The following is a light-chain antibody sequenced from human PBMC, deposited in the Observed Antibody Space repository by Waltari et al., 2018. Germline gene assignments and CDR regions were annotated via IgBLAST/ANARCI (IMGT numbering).Light chain of an antibody. V-gene: IGKV3-15*01. J-gene: IGKJ4*01. CDR1: QRVNTN. CDR3: QQYHKWPPGG. Sequence: VVTQSPATLSVSPGKIVTLSCRASQRVNTNLAWYQQKPGKAPRLLIFAASTRAPGIPSRFGGSGSGTEFTLTITSLQFEDVGVYFCQQYHKWPPGGFGGGTKVEIE. CDR2: AAS.